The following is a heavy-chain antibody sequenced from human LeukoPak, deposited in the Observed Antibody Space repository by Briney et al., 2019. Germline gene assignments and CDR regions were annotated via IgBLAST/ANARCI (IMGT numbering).Heavy chain of an antibody. CDR2: ISVFNGNT. CDR3: ATDPGEIVPAAKGPRGDYCYGMDV. Sequence: GASVKVSCKASGYTFTNYGVNWVRQAPGQGLEWMGWISVFNGNTNYAQKLQGRVTMTTDTSTSTAYMELRSLRSDDTAVYYCATDPGEIVPAAKGPRGDYCYGMDVWGQGTTVTVSS. D-gene: IGHD2-2*01. V-gene: IGHV1-18*01. J-gene: IGHJ6*02. CDR1: GYTFTNYG.